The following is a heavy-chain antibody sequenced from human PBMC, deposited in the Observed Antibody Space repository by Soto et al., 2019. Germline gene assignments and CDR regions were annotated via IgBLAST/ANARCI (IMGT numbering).Heavy chain of an antibody. D-gene: IGHD4-4*01. J-gene: IGHJ3*02. Sequence: EVQLVESGGGLVQPGRSLRLSCAASGFTFDDYAMHWVRQAPGKGLQWVSGISWNSGSIGYADSVKGRFTISRDNAKNSLYLQMNSLRAEDTALYYCAKGTSLLVYSNYVAGVRTNDAFDIWGQGTMVTVSS. CDR2: ISWNSGSI. V-gene: IGHV3-9*01. CDR3: AKGTSLLVYSNYVAGVRTNDAFDI. CDR1: GFTFDDYA.